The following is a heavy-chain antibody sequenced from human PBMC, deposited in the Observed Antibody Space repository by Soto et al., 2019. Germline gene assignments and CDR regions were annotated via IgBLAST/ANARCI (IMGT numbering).Heavy chain of an antibody. CDR3: TRDPEGDLDFDY. J-gene: IGHJ4*02. CDR2: INAPSTST. Sequence: EVHLVESGGGLVQPGGSLRLSCAASGFIFSDYGLTWVRQAPGKGLEWVSHINAPSTSTLYADSVRGRCTISRDNAKNSVYLQKSSLSDEDTAVYDCTRDPEGDLDFDYWGQGTLVTVSS. D-gene: IGHD2-21*02. V-gene: IGHV3-48*02. CDR1: GFIFSDYG.